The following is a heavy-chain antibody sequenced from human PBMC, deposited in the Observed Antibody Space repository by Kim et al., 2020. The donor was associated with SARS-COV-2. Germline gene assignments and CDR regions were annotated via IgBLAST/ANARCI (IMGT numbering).Heavy chain of an antibody. CDR1: NCW. D-gene: IGHD3-10*01. V-gene: IGHV5-10-1*01. CDR2: SDPPDSYT. J-gene: IGHJ4*02. Sequence: NCWRGWVRQVPGKGLEWMGGSDPPDSYTNYSPSFQDHVTISTDQSISTAYLQWSRLKASDTAMYYCASNNRSGGYPVHFDDWGQGTLV. CDR3: ASNNRSGGYPVHFDD.